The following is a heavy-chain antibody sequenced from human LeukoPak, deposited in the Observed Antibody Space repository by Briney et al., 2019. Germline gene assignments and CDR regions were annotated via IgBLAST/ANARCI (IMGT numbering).Heavy chain of an antibody. V-gene: IGHV3-21*01. CDR2: ISSSSSYI. D-gene: IGHD6-19*01. Sequence: SGGSLRLSCAASGFTFSSYSMNWVRQAPGKGLEWVSSISSSSSYIYYADSVKDRFTISRDNAKNSLYLQMNSLRAEDTAVYYCARDRSGWYNYWGQGTLVTVSS. CDR1: GFTFSSYS. CDR3: ARDRSGWYNY. J-gene: IGHJ4*02.